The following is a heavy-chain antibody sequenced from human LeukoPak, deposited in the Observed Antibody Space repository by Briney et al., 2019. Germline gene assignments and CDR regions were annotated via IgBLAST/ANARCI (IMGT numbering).Heavy chain of an antibody. D-gene: IGHD3-9*01. Sequence: ASVKVSCKASGGTFSSYAISWVRQAPGQGLEWMGGIIPIFGTANYAQKFQGSVTITTDESTSTAYMELSSPRSEDTAVYYCARPVHYDISHHPYAFDIWGQGTMVTVSS. CDR1: GGTFSSYA. CDR2: IIPIFGTA. CDR3: ARPVHYDISHHPYAFDI. J-gene: IGHJ3*02. V-gene: IGHV1-69*05.